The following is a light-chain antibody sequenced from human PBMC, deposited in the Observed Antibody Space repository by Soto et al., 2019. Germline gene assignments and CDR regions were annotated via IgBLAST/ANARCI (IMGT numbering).Light chain of an antibody. J-gene: IGKJ1*01. CDR2: AAS. V-gene: IGKV1-8*01. CDR3: QQYYSYPG. CDR1: QGISSY. Sequence: IQMTQSPSSLSASVGDRVTITCRASQGISSYLAWYQQKPGKAPNLLIYAASTLQSGVPSRFSGSGSGTDFTLTISCLQSEDFATYYCQQYYSYPGFGQGTKVDVK.